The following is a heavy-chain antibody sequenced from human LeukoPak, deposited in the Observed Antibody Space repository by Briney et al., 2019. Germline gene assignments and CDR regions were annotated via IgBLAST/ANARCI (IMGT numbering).Heavy chain of an antibody. D-gene: IGHD4/OR15-4a*01. CDR3: ARQNYGAAPLRY. CDR1: GGSISSYY. CDR2: IYYSGST. Sequence: PSETLSLTCTVSGGSISSYYWSWIRQPPGKGLEWIGYIYYSGSTNYNPSLKSRVTISVDKSKNQFSLKLSSVTAADTAVYYCARQNYGAAPLRYWGQGTLVTVSS. V-gene: IGHV4-59*08. J-gene: IGHJ4*02.